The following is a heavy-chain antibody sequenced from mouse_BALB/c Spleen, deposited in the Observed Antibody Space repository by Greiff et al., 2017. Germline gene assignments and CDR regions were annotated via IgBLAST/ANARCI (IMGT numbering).Heavy chain of an antibody. CDR3: ARSYYDWYFDV. D-gene: IGHD1-1*01. Sequence: EVKVVESGGGLVQPGGSRKLSCAASGFTFSSFGMHWVRQAPEKGLEWVAYISSGSSTIYYADTVKGRFTISRDNPKNTLFLQMTSLRSEDTAMYYCARSYYDWYFDVWGAGTTVTVSS. CDR2: ISSGSSTI. V-gene: IGHV5-17*02. J-gene: IGHJ1*01. CDR1: GFTFSSFG.